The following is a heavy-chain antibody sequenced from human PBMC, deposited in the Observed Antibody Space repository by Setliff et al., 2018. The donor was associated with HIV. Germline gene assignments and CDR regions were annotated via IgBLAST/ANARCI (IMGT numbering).Heavy chain of an antibody. D-gene: IGHD3-22*01. Sequence: SETLSLTCTVSGGSISTSRYYWGWIRQPPGKGLEWIGSINYRGNTYYNPSLKSRAAISVDTSKNQFSLKVTSVTAADTAVYYCGRQVPVPGVAVTPIDYWGQGTLVTVSS. V-gene: IGHV4-39*01. J-gene: IGHJ4*02. CDR1: GGSISTSRYY. CDR3: GRQVPVPGVAVTPIDY. CDR2: INYRGNT.